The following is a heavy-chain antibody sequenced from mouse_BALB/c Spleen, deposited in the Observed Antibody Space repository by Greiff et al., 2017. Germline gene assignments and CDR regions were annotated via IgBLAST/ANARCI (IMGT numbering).Heavy chain of an antibody. V-gene: IGHV1S137*01. D-gene: IGHD2-14*01. J-gene: IGHJ4*01. Sequence: QVQLQQSGAELVRPGVSVKISCKGSGYTFTDYAMHWVKQSHAKSLEWIGVISTYYGDASYNQKFKGKATMTVDKSSSTAYMELARLTSEDSAIYYCARFVRDYAMDYWGQGTSVTVSS. CDR3: ARFVRDYAMDY. CDR2: ISTYYGDA. CDR1: GYTFTDYA.